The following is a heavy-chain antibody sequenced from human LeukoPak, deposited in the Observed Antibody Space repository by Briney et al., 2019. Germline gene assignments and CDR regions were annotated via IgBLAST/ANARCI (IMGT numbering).Heavy chain of an antibody. D-gene: IGHD4-23*01. CDR3: ARTLYGGSHGY. J-gene: IGHJ4*02. V-gene: IGHV3-7*01. Sequence: PGGSLRLSCAASGFTFSSYWMSWVRQAPGKGLEWVANIKQDGSEKYYVDSVKGRFTISRDNAKNSLYLQMNGLRGEDTAVYYCARTLYGGSHGYWGQGTLVTVSS. CDR2: IKQDGSEK. CDR1: GFTFSSYW.